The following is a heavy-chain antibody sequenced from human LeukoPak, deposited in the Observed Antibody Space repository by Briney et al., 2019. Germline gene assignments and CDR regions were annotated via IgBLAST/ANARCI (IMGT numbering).Heavy chain of an antibody. CDR2: ISSSSSYI. CDR3: ARASGGGGDYYGMDV. Sequence: GGSLRLSCAASGFTFSSYSMNWVRQAPGKGLEWVSSISSSSSYIYYADSVKGRFTISRDNAKNSLYLQMNSLRAEDTAVYYCARASGGGGDYYGMDVWGQGTTVTVSS. V-gene: IGHV3-21*01. D-gene: IGHD6-19*01. CDR1: GFTFSSYS. J-gene: IGHJ6*02.